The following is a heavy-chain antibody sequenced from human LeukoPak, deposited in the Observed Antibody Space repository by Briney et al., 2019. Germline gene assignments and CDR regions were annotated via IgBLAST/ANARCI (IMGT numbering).Heavy chain of an antibody. D-gene: IGHD2-21*01. CDR1: GGSLSGYY. J-gene: IGHJ4*02. Sequence: SETLSLTCAVYGGSLSGYYWTFVRQTPGKGLEWIGEIDHGGGTGYHPSLKSRVSISIDTSRDQFSLRLSSVTAADTAVYYCVRVPEGDSRPCDSWGQGTLVTVSS. CDR3: VRVPEGDSRPCDS. V-gene: IGHV4-34*01. CDR2: IDHGGGT.